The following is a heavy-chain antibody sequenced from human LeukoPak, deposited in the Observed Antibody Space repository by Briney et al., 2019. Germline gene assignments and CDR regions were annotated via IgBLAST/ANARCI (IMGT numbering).Heavy chain of an antibody. CDR2: ISWSSDYI. Sequence: GGSLRLSCAAFGFSFDGYAMHWVRQTPGKGLEWVSGISWSSDYIDYADSVKGRFTISRDNAKNSLYLQMNSLRAEDTALYYCAKDIRDYGDSYFDYWGQGTLVTVSS. J-gene: IGHJ4*02. D-gene: IGHD4-17*01. CDR1: GFSFDGYA. CDR3: AKDIRDYGDSYFDY. V-gene: IGHV3-9*01.